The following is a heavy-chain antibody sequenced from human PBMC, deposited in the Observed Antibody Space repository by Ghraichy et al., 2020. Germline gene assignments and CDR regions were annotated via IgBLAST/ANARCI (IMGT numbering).Heavy chain of an antibody. Sequence: GESLNISCAVSGATVETHYMSWVRLAPGKGLECVSVIYSDGRKFYPDSVKGRFSISRDSSKNTLDLQMNSLRVDDTAVYYCGRGPAGVVVLWGQGARVIVST. CDR1: GATVETHY. V-gene: IGHV3-53*01. CDR2: IYSDGRK. D-gene: IGHD3-22*01. CDR3: GRGPAGVVVL. J-gene: IGHJ4*02.